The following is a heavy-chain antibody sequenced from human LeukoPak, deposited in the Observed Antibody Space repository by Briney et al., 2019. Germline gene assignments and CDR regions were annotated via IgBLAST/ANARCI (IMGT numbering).Heavy chain of an antibody. CDR1: GGSFSGYY. Sequence: PSESLSLTCAVYGGSFSGYYWSWIRQPPGKGLEWIGAINHSGSTNYNPSLKSRGTISVDTSKNQFSLELNSVTAADTAVYYCARGYCSGGSCYSLHYYYYMDVWGKGTTVTVSS. J-gene: IGHJ6*03. CDR2: INHSGST. CDR3: ARGYCSGGSCYSLHYYYYMDV. D-gene: IGHD2-15*01. V-gene: IGHV4-34*01.